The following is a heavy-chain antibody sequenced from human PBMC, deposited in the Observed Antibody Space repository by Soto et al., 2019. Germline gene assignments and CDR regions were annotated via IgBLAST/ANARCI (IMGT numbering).Heavy chain of an antibody. CDR3: AHVAYCISFSCSNWFDP. CDR1: GFSLSTSGVG. Sequence: QITLKESGPTLVKPTQTLTLTCTFSGFSLSTSGVGVGWISQPPGKDLEWLALIYWNDGKRYSPSLKSRLTTSKDTTKNQVVLTMTNMDPVSTATYYFAHVAYCISFSCSNWFDPWGQGTLVTVSS. CDR2: IYWNDGK. D-gene: IGHD2-2*01. V-gene: IGHV2-5*01. J-gene: IGHJ5*02.